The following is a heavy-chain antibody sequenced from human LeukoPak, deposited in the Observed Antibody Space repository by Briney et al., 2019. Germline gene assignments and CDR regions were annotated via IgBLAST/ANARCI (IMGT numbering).Heavy chain of an antibody. CDR2: INGSSNII. V-gene: IGHV3-48*04. CDR3: ARGSDHLDSSSYSDY. Sequence: GGSPRLSCAASGDTFNNYSMNWVRLAPGEGLGWMAYINGSSNIIYYADSAEGRFTTSRDNAKNSLYLLMSRLRAEDTAVYHCARGSDHLDSSSYSDYWGQGTLVTVSS. CDR1: GDTFNNYS. D-gene: IGHD2-2*01. J-gene: IGHJ4*02.